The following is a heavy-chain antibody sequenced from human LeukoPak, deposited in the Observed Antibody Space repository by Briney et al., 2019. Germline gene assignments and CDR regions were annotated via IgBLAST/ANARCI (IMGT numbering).Heavy chain of an antibody. CDR3: ARDTDYYGIGYFDY. V-gene: IGHV3-7*01. CDR2: IKQDGSEK. CDR1: GFTFSSYW. D-gene: IGHD3-10*01. Sequence: GGSLRLSRAASGFTFSSYWMSWVRQAPGKGLEWVANIKQDGSEKYYVDSVKGRFTISRDNAKNSLYLQMNSLRAEDTAVYYCARDTDYYGIGYFDYWGQGTLVTVSS. J-gene: IGHJ4*02.